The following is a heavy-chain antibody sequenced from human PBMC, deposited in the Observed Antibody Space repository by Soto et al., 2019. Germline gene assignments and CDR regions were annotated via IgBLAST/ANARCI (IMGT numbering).Heavy chain of an antibody. J-gene: IGHJ6*02. V-gene: IGHV3-21*01. D-gene: IGHD3-3*01. CDR3: AKDRGRGSPVSGGMDV. CDR1: GFNFSSYN. CDR2: ISSASNHI. Sequence: GGSLRLSCAASGFNFSSYNINWVRQAPGKGLEWVSSISSASNHIFYADSVKGRFTISRDNAKSSLNLQMNSLRAEDTAVYYCAKDRGRGSPVSGGMDVWGQGTTVTVSS.